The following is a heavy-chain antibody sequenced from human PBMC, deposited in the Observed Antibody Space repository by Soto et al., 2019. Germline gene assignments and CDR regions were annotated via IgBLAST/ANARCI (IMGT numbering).Heavy chain of an antibody. V-gene: IGHV1-69*01. J-gene: IGHJ4*02. Sequence: QVQLVQSGAEVKEPGSSVKVSXXXXGDLFNNYAXNXXXXAPGQGLEWMGRISPLFSTTNYAQKFQGRVTIGADELTTIVYLEVSNLESEDTAMYYCAASASVAAAGYFKFWGQGTLVTVSP. D-gene: IGHD6-13*01. CDR2: ISPLFSTT. CDR1: GDLFNNYA. CDR3: AASASVAAAGYFKF.